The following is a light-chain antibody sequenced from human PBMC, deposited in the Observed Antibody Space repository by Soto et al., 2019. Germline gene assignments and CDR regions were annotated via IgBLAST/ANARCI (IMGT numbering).Light chain of an antibody. CDR3: HQYKTYST. V-gene: IGKV1-5*01. Sequence: DIQMTQSPSTLSASVGDRVTITCRASQSILTWLAWYQQKPGKAPKLLIYDASNLQSGVPSRFSGSVSGTEFTLTITDLQADDLATYFCHQYKTYSTFGQGTKVDIK. CDR1: QSILTW. CDR2: DAS. J-gene: IGKJ1*01.